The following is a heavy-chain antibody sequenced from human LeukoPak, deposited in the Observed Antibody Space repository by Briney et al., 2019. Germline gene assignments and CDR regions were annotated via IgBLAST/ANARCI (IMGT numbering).Heavy chain of an antibody. CDR1: GGSISSYY. CDR2: IYTSGST. Sequence: SETLSLTCTVSGGSISSYYWSWIRQPAGKGLEWIGRIYTSGSTDYNPSLKSRVTMSVDTSKNQFSLKLSSVTAADTAVYYCARDTPYCSSTRCYPVTPFDYWGQGTLVTVSS. CDR3: ARDTPYCSSTRCYPVTPFDY. V-gene: IGHV4-4*07. D-gene: IGHD2-2*01. J-gene: IGHJ4*02.